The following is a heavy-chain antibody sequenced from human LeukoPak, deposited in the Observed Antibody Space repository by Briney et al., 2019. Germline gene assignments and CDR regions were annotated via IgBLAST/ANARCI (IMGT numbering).Heavy chain of an antibody. CDR2: ISYDGGNK. J-gene: IGHJ4*02. D-gene: IGHD5-18*01. CDR3: AKEGDTAMGDY. CDR1: GFTFSNYG. V-gene: IGHV3-30*18. Sequence: GRSLRLSCAASGFTFSNYGMHWVRQVPGKTLEWVAVISYDGGNKYYADPVKGRFTISRDNSKNTLYLQMNSLRAEDTAVYYCAKEGDTAMGDYWGQGTLVTVSS.